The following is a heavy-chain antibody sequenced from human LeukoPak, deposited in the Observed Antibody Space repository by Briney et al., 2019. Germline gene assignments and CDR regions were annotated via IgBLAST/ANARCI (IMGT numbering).Heavy chain of an antibody. CDR1: GFTFSDYY. J-gene: IGHJ3*02. D-gene: IGHD3-9*01. CDR2: ISSSGSTI. V-gene: IGHV3-11*04. CDR3: ARDQYDILTDYAFDI. Sequence: PGGSLRLSCAASGFTFSDYYMSWIRQAPGMGPEWVSYISSSGSTIYYADSVKGRFTISRDNAKNSLYLQMNSLRAEDTAVYYCARDQYDILTDYAFDIWGQGTMVTVSS.